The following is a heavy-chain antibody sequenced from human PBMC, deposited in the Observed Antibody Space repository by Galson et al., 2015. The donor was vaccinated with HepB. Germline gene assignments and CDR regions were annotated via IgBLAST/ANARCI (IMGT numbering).Heavy chain of an antibody. CDR3: ARGDSSGMSNFYYWDY. CDR2: INTNTGNP. V-gene: IGHV7-4-1*02. D-gene: IGHD6-19*01. J-gene: IGHJ4*02. CDR1: GYTFTSYA. Sequence: SVKVSCKASGYTFTSYAMNWVRQAPGQGLEWMGWINTNTGNPTYAQGFTGRFVFSLDTSVSTAYLQISSLRAEDTAVYYCARGDSSGMSNFYYWDYWGQGTPVTVSS.